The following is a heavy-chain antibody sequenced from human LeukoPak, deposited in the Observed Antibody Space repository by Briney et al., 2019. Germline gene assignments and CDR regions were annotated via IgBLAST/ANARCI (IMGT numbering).Heavy chain of an antibody. Sequence: ETLSLTCTVSGGSISSSSYYWGWIRQPPGKGLEWIGSIYYSGSTYYNPSLKSRVTISVDTSKNQFSLKLSSVTAADTAVYYCARRAKYSSSYTFDYWGQGTLVTVSS. CDR2: IYYSGST. J-gene: IGHJ4*02. D-gene: IGHD6-6*01. CDR3: ARRAKYSSSYTFDY. V-gene: IGHV4-39*01. CDR1: GGSISSSSYY.